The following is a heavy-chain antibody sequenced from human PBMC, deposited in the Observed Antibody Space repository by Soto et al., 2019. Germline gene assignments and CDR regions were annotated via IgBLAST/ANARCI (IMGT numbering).Heavy chain of an antibody. V-gene: IGHV4-39*01. D-gene: IGHD2-15*01. CDR3: AMVCSGGSCYPDY. CDR1: GGSISSSSYY. J-gene: IGHJ4*02. CDR2: IYYSGST. Sequence: QLQLQESGPGLVKPSETLSLTCTVSGGSISSSSYYWGWIRQPPGKGLEWIGGIYYSGSTYYNPSLKSRVPISVDPSKNQFSLKLSSVTAADTAVYYCAMVCSGGSCYPDYWGQGTLVTVSS.